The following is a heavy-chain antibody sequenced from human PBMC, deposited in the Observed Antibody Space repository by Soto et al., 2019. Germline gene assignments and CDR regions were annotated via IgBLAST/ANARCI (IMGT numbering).Heavy chain of an antibody. Sequence: QVRLQQWGAGLLKPSETLSLTCAVYSGSFSDYSWTWLRQSPGKGLEWMGEINYSGNTKYNPSLKSRVTMSVDTSKNQFSLKLSSVTAADTAVYYYARGNQLDYWGRGTPVTVSS. CDR3: ARGNQLDY. V-gene: IGHV4-34*02. D-gene: IGHD1-1*01. CDR2: INYSGNT. CDR1: SGSFSDYS. J-gene: IGHJ4*02.